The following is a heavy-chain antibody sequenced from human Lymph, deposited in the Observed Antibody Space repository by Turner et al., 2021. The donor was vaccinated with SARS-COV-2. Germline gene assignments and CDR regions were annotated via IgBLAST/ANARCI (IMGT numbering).Heavy chain of an antibody. V-gene: IGHV1-69*10. Sequence: QVQLGQSGAEGKKPGCSVRVSCKASGGTFSTYVISWVRQAPGQGLEWMGGIIPILGIANYAQKFQGRVTITADKSTSTAYMELSSLRSEDTAVYHCARRHSGNYDAFDIWGQGTMVTVSS. J-gene: IGHJ3*02. CDR3: ARRHSGNYDAFDI. CDR2: IIPILGIA. D-gene: IGHD1-26*01. CDR1: GGTFSTYV.